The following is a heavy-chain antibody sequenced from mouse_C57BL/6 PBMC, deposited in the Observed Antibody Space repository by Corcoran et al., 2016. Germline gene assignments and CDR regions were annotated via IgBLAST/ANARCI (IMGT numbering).Heavy chain of an antibody. J-gene: IGHJ3*01. CDR1: GFTFTDYY. Sequence: EVQLQQSGPVLVKPGPSVKISCKASGFTFTDYYMHWVKQSHGKSLEWIGLVYPYNGGTSYNQKFKGKATLTVDTSSSTAYMELNSLTSEDSAVYYCAREGQEIYYYGSSFAYWGQGTLVTVSA. CDR3: AREGQEIYYYGSSFAY. D-gene: IGHD1-1*01. CDR2: VYPYNGGT. V-gene: IGHV1-36*01.